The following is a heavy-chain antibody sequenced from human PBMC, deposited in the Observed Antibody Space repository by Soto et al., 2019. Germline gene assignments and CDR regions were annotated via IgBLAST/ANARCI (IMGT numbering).Heavy chain of an antibody. CDR3: ARVAKGVMISDY. D-gene: IGHD3-16*01. CDR2: INHSGST. V-gene: IGHV4-34*01. CDR1: GGSFSGNS. Sequence: QVQLQQWGAGLLKPSETLSLTCAVYGGSFSGNSWSWIRQSPGKGLEWIGEINHSGSTNYNPSLKSRVTISVDTSKNQFSLKLSSVTAADTAVYYCARVAKGVMISDYWGQGTLVTVSS. J-gene: IGHJ4*02.